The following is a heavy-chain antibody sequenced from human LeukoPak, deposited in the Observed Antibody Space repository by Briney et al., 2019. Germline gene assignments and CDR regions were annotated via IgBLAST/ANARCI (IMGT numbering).Heavy chain of an antibody. CDR3: ARPTVTTNRYFDY. CDR1: GYTFTSYA. CDR2: INAGNGNT. D-gene: IGHD4-17*01. V-gene: IGHV1-3*01. Sequence: ASVKVSCKASGYTFTSYAMHWVRQAPGQRLEWMGWINAGNGNTKNSQKFQGRVTITRDTSASTAYMELSSLRSEDTAVYYCARPTVTTNRYFDYWGQGTLVTVSS. J-gene: IGHJ4*02.